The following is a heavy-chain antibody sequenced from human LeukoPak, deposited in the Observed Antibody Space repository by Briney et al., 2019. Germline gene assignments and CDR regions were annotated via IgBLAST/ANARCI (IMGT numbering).Heavy chain of an antibody. D-gene: IGHD2-15*01. CDR2: IYYSGST. J-gene: IGHJ5*02. V-gene: IGHV4-39*07. CDR1: GGSISSSSYY. Sequence: PSETLSLTCTVSGGSISSSSYYWGWIRQPPGTGLEWIGSIYYSGSTNYNPSLKSRVTISVDTSKNQFSLKLSSVTAADTAVYYCARVGGVTRSNWFDPWGQGTLVTVSS. CDR3: ARVGGVTRSNWFDP.